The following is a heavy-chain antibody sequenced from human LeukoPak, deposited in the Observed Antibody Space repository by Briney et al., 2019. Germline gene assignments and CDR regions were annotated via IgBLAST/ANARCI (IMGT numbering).Heavy chain of an antibody. CDR3: ARDPYSGSYSAYYYYYMDV. Sequence: GSLRLSFEASEFTFTTYWMSWVRQAPGKGLEWVPNIKQDGSEKYYVDSVKGRFTISRDNAKNSVYLQMNSLRAEDTAVYYCARDPYSGSYSAYYYYYMDVWGKGTTVTVSS. V-gene: IGHV3-7*01. J-gene: IGHJ6*03. D-gene: IGHD1-26*01. CDR1: EFTFTTYW. CDR2: IKQDGSEK.